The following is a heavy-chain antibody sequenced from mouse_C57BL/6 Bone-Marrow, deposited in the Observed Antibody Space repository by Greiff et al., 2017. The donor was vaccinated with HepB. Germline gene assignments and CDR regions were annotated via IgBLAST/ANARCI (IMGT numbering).Heavy chain of an antibody. D-gene: IGHD4-1*01. V-gene: IGHV1-15*01. CDR2: IDPETGGT. CDR1: GYTFTDYE. CDR3: TRRGDWEDAMDY. J-gene: IGHJ4*01. Sequence: VKLMESGAELVRPGASVTLSCKASGYTFTDYEMHWVKQTPVHGLEWIGAIDPETGGTAYNQKFKGKAILTADKSSSTAYMELRSLTSEDSAVYYCTRRGDWEDAMDYWGQGTSVTVSS.